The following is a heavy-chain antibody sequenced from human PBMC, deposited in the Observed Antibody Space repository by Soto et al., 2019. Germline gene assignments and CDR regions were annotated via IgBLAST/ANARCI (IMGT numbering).Heavy chain of an antibody. Sequence: QVQLVESGGGVVQPGRSLRLSCAASGFTFSSYGMHWVRQAPGKGLEWVAVISYDGSNKYYADSVKGRFTISRDNSKNTLYLQMNSLRAEDTAVYYCAKGSGSGSFLDYWGQGTLVTVSS. J-gene: IGHJ4*02. V-gene: IGHV3-30*18. CDR2: ISYDGSNK. D-gene: IGHD1-26*01. CDR1: GFTFSSYG. CDR3: AKGSGSGSFLDY.